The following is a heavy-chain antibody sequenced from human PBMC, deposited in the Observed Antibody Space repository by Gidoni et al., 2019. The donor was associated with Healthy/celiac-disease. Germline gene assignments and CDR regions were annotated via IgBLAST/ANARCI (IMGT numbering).Heavy chain of an antibody. Sequence: QVQLVQSGAEVKKPGSSVKVSCKASGGTFSSYAISWVRHAPGQWLEWMGGIIPIFGTANYAQKFQGRVTITADESTSTSYMELSSLRSEDTAVYYCARSTMVRGAYDYWGQGTLVTVSS. D-gene: IGHD3-10*01. CDR2: IIPIFGTA. J-gene: IGHJ4*02. CDR3: ARSTMVRGAYDY. V-gene: IGHV1-69*01. CDR1: GGTFSSYA.